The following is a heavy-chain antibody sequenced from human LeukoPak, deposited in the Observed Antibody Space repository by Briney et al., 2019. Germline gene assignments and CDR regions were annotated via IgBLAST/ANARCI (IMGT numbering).Heavy chain of an antibody. CDR2: IYHSGST. CDR3: AIAFPFDDYGDPDAFDI. D-gene: IGHD4-17*01. Sequence: SETLSLTCAVSGGSISSSGYYWSWIRQPPGKGLEWIGNIYHSGSTYYNPSLKSRVTISVDRSNNQFSLKLTSVTAADTAVYYCAIAFPFDDYGDPDAFDIWGQGTMVTVSS. CDR1: GGSISSSGYY. J-gene: IGHJ3*02. V-gene: IGHV4-30-2*01.